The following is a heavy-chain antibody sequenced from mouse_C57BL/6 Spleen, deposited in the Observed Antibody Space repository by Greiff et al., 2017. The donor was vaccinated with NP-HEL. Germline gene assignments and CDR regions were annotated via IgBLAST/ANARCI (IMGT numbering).Heavy chain of an antibody. Sequence: QVQLQQSGAELVRPGASVTLSCKASGYTFTDYEMHWVKQTPVHGLEWIGAIDPETGGTAYNQKFKGKAILTADKSSSTAYMELRSLTSEDSAVYYCTRWDYYGSSRHWYFDVWGTGTTVTVSS. V-gene: IGHV1-15*01. D-gene: IGHD1-1*01. CDR3: TRWDYYGSSRHWYFDV. CDR2: IDPETGGT. CDR1: GYTFTDYE. J-gene: IGHJ1*03.